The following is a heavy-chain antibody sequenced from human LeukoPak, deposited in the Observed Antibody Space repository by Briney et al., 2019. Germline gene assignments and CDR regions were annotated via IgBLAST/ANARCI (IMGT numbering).Heavy chain of an antibody. CDR3: ARGKHSSGYTN. V-gene: IGHV3-72*01. CDR1: GFTFSDHY. CDR2: TRNKANSYTT. J-gene: IGHJ4*02. D-gene: IGHD3-22*01. Sequence: QTGGSLRLSCAAPGFTFSDHYMDWVRQAPGKGLEWVGRTRNKANSYTTEYAASVKGRFTISRDDSKNSLYLQMNSLKTEDTAVYYCARGKHSSGYTNWGQGTLVTVSS.